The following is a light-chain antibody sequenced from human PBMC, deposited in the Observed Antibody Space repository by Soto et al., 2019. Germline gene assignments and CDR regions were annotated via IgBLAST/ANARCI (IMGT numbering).Light chain of an antibody. CDR2: EVV. Sequence: QSALTQPPSASGSPGQSVTISCTGTKNDIGVYDFVSWYQHHPGKAPRLIIYEVVQRPSGVPDRFSGSNSGNTASLTVTGLQAADEAEYFCKSNDGSNTYVFGSGTKITVL. CDR3: KSNDGSNTYV. CDR1: KNDIGVYDF. J-gene: IGLJ1*01. V-gene: IGLV2-8*01.